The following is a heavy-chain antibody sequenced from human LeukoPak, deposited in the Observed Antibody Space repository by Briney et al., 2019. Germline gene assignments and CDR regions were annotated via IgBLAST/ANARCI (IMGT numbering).Heavy chain of an antibody. CDR2: INGGNGNT. Sequence: ASVKVSCKASGYTFTSYTMHWLWQAPGQRPEWMGWINGGNGNTKYSQRFQGRVTITKDTSASTAYMELSSLRSEDTAVYYCARVHTAMADYWGQGTLVTVSS. V-gene: IGHV1-3*01. CDR3: ARVHTAMADY. CDR1: GYTFTSYT. D-gene: IGHD5-18*01. J-gene: IGHJ4*02.